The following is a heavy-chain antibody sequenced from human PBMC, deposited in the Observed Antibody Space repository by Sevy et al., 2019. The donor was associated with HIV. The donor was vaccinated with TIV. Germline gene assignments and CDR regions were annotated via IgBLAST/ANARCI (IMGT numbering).Heavy chain of an antibody. V-gene: IGHV3-21*03. CDR1: GFTFSYYT. CDR2: ISSGSSYI. CDR3: ARSTDYYDNSGYDS. Sequence: GGSLRLSCAASGFTFSYYTMNWVRQAPGKGLEWVSSISSGSSYIFYADSRKGRFTVSRDNAKNSLFIQMNSLRDEDTALYYCARSTDYYDNSGYDSWGRGTLVTVSS. J-gene: IGHJ4*02. D-gene: IGHD3-22*01.